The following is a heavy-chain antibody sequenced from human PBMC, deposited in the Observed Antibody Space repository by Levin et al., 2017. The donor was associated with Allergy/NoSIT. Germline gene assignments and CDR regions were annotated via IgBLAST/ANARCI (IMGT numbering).Heavy chain of an antibody. J-gene: IGHJ4*02. CDR3: AKATTIVGATGNFDY. Sequence: GGSLRLSCAASGFSFSSYGMNWVRQAPGKGLEWVAVISYDATIQYYADSVKGRFTISRDNSKNTLYLQMDSLRAEDTALYYCAKATTIVGATGNFDYWGQGTLVTVSS. V-gene: IGHV3-30*18. CDR2: ISYDATIQ. D-gene: IGHD1-26*01. CDR1: GFSFSSYG.